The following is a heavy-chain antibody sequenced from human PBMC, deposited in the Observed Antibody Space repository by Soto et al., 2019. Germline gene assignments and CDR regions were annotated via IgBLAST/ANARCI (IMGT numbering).Heavy chain of an antibody. CDR3: ARLGEYYPSLDH. J-gene: IGHJ4*02. CDR2: IYYGGST. D-gene: IGHD3-10*01. Sequence: PSETLSLTCTVSGGSISPYYWSWIRQPPGKGLEWVGYIYYGGSTSYNPSLKSRVTISLETSKSQISLRLNSVTAADTAVYYCARLGEYYPSLDHWGPGTLVTVSS. V-gene: IGHV4-59*08. CDR1: GGSISPYY.